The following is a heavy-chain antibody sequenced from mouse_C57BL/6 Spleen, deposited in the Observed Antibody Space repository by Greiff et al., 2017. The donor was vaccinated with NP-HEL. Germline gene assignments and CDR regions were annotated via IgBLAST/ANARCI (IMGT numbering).Heavy chain of an antibody. V-gene: IGHV1-42*01. D-gene: IGHD1-1*01. J-gene: IGHJ4*01. CDR1: GYSFTGYY. Sequence: VQLQQSGPELVKPGASVKISCKASGYSFTGYYMNWVKQSPEKSLEWIGEINPSTGGTTYNQKFKAKATLTVDKSSSTAYMQLKSLTSEDSAVYYCARTATVEDAMDYWGQGTSVTVSS. CDR2: INPSTGGT. CDR3: ARTATVEDAMDY.